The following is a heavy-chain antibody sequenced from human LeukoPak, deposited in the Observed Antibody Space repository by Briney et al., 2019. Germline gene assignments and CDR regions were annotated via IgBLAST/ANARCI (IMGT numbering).Heavy chain of an antibody. J-gene: IGHJ5*01. V-gene: IGHV1-2*02. CDR3: ARGGKYGCSGGSCYADS. Sequence: GASVKVSCKASGYTFTDYYLHWVRQAPGQGLEWMGWINSNSGRTHYIQDFQGRVTMTRGTSISTAYMEVSRLRSDDTAVYYCARGGKYGCSGGSCYADSWGQGTLVTVSS. CDR2: INSNSGRT. CDR1: GYTFTDYY. D-gene: IGHD2-15*01.